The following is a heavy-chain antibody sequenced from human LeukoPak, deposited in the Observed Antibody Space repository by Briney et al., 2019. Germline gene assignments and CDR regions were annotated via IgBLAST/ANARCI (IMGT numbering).Heavy chain of an antibody. CDR2: INHSGST. D-gene: IGHD3-22*01. J-gene: IGHJ4*02. CDR3: ARKNITMIKGTLCDY. CDR1: GGAFSGYY. V-gene: IGHV4-34*01. Sequence: SETLSLTCAVSGGAFSGYYWSWIRQPPGKGLEWIGEINHSGSTDYNPSLKSRVTMSVDTSKNQFSLRLSSVTAADTAVSYCARKNITMIKGTLCDYWGQGILVTVSS.